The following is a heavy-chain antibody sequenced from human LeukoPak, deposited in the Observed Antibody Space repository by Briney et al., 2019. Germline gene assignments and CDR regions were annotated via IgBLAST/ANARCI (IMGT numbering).Heavy chain of an antibody. CDR2: INHSGST. CDR3: ASCVDPQGFDY. J-gene: IGHJ4*02. V-gene: IGHV4-34*01. Sequence: SETLSLTCAVNGGSFSGYYWSWIRQPTGKGLEWIGEINHSGSTNYNPSLKSRVTISVDTSKNQFSLKLSSVTAADTAVYYCASCVDPQGFDYRGQGTLVTVSS. CDR1: GGSFSGYY.